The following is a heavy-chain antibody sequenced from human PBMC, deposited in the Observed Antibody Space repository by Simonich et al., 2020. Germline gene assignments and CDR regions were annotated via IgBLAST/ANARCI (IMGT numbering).Heavy chain of an antibody. CDR1: GFTFSSYW. CDR3: ARDYSNYDAFDI. V-gene: IGHV3-74*01. CDR2: IKSDGSSK. D-gene: IGHD4-4*01. J-gene: IGHJ3*02. Sequence: EVQLVESGGGLVQPGGSLRLSCAASGFTFSSYWMHWVRQAPGKGGVGVSRIKSDGSSKSDADSVKGRFTISRDNAKNTLYLQMNSLRAEDTAVYYCARDYSNYDAFDIWGQGTMVTVSS.